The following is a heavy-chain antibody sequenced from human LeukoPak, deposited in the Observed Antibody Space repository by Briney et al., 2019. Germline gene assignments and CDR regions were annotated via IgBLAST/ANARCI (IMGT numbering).Heavy chain of an antibody. D-gene: IGHD2/OR15-2a*01. CDR2: INPGSSDT. CDR3: ARDLSSTDHWEFDH. J-gene: IGHJ4*02. CDR1: GYTFNDYF. V-gene: IGHV1-2*06. Sequence: ASVKVSCKASGYTFNDYFLHWVRQAPRQGLEWMGRINPGSSDTYLAQSFQGRVTVTSDTSIATAYMELSGLTSDDTAVYYCARDLSSTDHWEFDHWGQGTLVTVSS.